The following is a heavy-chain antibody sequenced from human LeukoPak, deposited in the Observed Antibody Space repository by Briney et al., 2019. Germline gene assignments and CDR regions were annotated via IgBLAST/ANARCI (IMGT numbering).Heavy chain of an antibody. D-gene: IGHD3-3*01. Sequence: SETLSLTCAVYGGSFSGYYRSGIRHPPEKGLEWIGEINHSGSTNYNPSLKSRVTISVDTSKNQFSLKLSSVTAADAAVYYCARHGDFWGGRSWFDPWGQGTLVTVSS. V-gene: IGHV4-34*01. CDR1: GGSFSGYY. CDR2: INHSGST. CDR3: ARHGDFWGGRSWFDP. J-gene: IGHJ5*02.